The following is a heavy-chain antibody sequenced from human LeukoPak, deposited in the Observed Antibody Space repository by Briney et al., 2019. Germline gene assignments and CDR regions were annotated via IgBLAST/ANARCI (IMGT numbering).Heavy chain of an antibody. CDR1: GGSISSHY. J-gene: IGHJ3*02. D-gene: IGHD3-22*01. V-gene: IGHV4-4*07. CDR2: ISSSGST. Sequence: KSSETLSLTCTVSGGSISSHYWSWIRQPAGKGLEWIGRISSSGSTNYNPSLKSRVTISVDTSKNQFSLKLSSVTAADTAVYFCARGPYSYDSSGAFDIWGQGTMVTVSS. CDR3: ARGPYSYDSSGAFDI.